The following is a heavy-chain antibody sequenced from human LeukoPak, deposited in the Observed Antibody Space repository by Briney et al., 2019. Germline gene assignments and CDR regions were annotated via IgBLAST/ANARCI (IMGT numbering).Heavy chain of an antibody. J-gene: IGHJ4*02. CDR1: GFSFSSYE. Sequence: GGSLRLSCAASGFSFSSYEMNWVRQAPGKGLEWVSYIGSSGSPIYYADSVKGRFTISRDNAKNSLYLQMNSLRAEDTAVYYCGRGGGGGGYDANYFDYWGQGALVTVSS. V-gene: IGHV3-48*03. D-gene: IGHD5-12*01. CDR2: IGSSGSPI. CDR3: GRGGGGGGYDANYFDY.